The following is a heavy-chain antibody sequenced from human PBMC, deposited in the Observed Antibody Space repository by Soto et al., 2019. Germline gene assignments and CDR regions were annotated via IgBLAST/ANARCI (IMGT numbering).Heavy chain of an antibody. J-gene: IGHJ4*02. CDR3: ARERGGRRAFDY. Sequence: FQRVQFGAGLKKLGSSVRVSCKAFGGTLSSFAISWGRQAPGQGLEWMGGIIPIFGTANYAQKFQGRVTITADESTSTAYMELSSLRSEDTAVYYCARERGGRRAFDYWGQGTLVTVSS. V-gene: IGHV1-69*12. CDR2: IIPIFGTA. D-gene: IGHD3-10*01. CDR1: GGTLSSFA.